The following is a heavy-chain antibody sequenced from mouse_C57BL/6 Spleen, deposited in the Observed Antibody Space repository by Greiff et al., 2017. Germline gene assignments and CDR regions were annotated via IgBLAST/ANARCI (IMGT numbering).Heavy chain of an antibody. CDR1: GFNIKDDY. D-gene: IGHD1-1*01. CDR3: TAYYGSSRGDY. CDR2: IDPENGDT. J-gene: IGHJ2*01. Sequence: EVKLMESGAELVRPGASVKLSCTASGFNIKDDYMHWVKQRPEQGLEWIGWIDPENGDTEYASKFQGKATITADTSSNTAYLQLSSLTSEDAAVYYCTAYYGSSRGDYWGQGTTLTVSS. V-gene: IGHV14-4*01.